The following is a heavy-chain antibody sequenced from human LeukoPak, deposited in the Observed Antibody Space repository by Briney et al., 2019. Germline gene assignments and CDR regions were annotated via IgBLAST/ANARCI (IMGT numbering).Heavy chain of an antibody. D-gene: IGHD3-3*01. CDR2: IKQDGGGK. CDR1: GFTFSSDW. V-gene: IGHV3-7*01. J-gene: IGHJ5*02. Sequence: AGSLRLSCAASGFTFSSDWFSWVRRAPAKGLEGVANIKQDGGGKYYVQSLKGRFTISIDNAKNSLYLQMNSLTAEDTAVYSCARGKYDFWSGYSSWFAPWGQGTLVTVSS. CDR3: ARGKYDFWSGYSSWFAP.